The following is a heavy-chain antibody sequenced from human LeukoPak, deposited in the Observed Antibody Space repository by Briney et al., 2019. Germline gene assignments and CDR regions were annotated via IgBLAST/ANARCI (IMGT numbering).Heavy chain of an antibody. D-gene: IGHD3-3*01. J-gene: IGHJ4*02. CDR3: AREASPYDFWSGYYTRIFDY. Sequence: ASVKVSCKASGHTFTSYYMHWVRQAPGQGLEWMGIINPSGGSTSYAQKFQGRVTMTRDTSTSTVYMELSSLRSEDTAVYYCAREASPYDFWSGYYTRIFDYWGQGTLVTVSS. V-gene: IGHV1-46*01. CDR1: GHTFTSYY. CDR2: INPSGGST.